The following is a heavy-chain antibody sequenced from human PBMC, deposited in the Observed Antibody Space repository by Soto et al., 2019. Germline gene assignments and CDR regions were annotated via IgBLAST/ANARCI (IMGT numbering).Heavy chain of an antibody. CDR3: AESGPARAVRGVYPFDY. CDR2: ITDSGAST. CDR1: GFTFSSYA. D-gene: IGHD3-10*01. Sequence: GGSLRLSCAASGFTFSSYAMSWVRQAPGKGLEWISGITDSGASTYYVDSVKGRFAMSRDNSRNTLHLQMSSLRAEDTAIYYCAESGPARAVRGVYPFDYWGHGTLVTVSS. J-gene: IGHJ4*01. V-gene: IGHV3-23*01.